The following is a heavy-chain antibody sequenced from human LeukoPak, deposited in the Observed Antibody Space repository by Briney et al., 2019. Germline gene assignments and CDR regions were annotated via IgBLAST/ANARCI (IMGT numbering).Heavy chain of an antibody. Sequence: PGESLKISCKGSGYSFTTYWIGWVRQMPGKGLEWMGFIYPGDSDTRYSPSFQGQVTISADKSISTAYLQWSSLKASDTAMYYCARHVMGSTQLFDYWGQGTLVTVSS. V-gene: IGHV5-51*01. D-gene: IGHD1-26*01. CDR2: IYPGDSDT. J-gene: IGHJ4*02. CDR1: GYSFTTYW. CDR3: ARHVMGSTQLFDY.